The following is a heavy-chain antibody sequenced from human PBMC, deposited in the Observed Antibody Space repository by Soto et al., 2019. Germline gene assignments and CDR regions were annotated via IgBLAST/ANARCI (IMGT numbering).Heavy chain of an antibody. CDR2: IYYSGST. V-gene: IGHV4-39*01. CDR1: GGSISSSSYF. CDR3: ARHNGVGTIPFDY. Sequence: SETLSLTCIVSGGSISSSSYFWGWIRQPPGRGLEWIGSIYYSGSTDYNPSLKSRVTISADTSKNQFSLRLSSVTAADTAVYYCARHNGVGTIPFDYWGQGTLVTVSS. D-gene: IGHD1-26*01. J-gene: IGHJ4*02.